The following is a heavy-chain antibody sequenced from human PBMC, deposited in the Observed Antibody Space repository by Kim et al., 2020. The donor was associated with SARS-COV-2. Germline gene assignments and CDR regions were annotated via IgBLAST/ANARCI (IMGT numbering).Heavy chain of an antibody. CDR1: GYTFTGYY. Sequence: ASVKVSCKASGYTFTGYYIHWVRQAPGQGLEWMGRIKPKSGGTNYAQKFQGRVTMTRDTSISTAYMELSRLRSDDTAVYYCAREAPGITGTVNDFDYWGQGTLVTVSS. D-gene: IGHD1-20*01. CDR3: AREAPGITGTVNDFDY. CDR2: IKPKSGGT. J-gene: IGHJ4*02. V-gene: IGHV1-2*06.